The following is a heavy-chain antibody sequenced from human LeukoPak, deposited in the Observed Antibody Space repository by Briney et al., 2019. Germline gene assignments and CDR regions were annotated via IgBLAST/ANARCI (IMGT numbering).Heavy chain of an antibody. J-gene: IGHJ4*02. CDR1: GFAFSSYG. CDR3: ARSRSGWYFDY. Sequence: GGSLRLSCAASGFAFSSYGMNWVRLAPGKGLEWVSYIGSSSGSIYYADSVKGRFTISRDNAKNSLYLQMNSLRPEDTAVFYCARSRSGWYFDYWGQGTLVTVSS. D-gene: IGHD6-19*01. V-gene: IGHV3-48*01. CDR2: IGSSSGSI.